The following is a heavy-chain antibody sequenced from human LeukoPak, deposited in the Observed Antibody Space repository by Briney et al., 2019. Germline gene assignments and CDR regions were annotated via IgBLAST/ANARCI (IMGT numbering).Heavy chain of an antibody. V-gene: IGHV4-59*01. CDR2: IYYSGST. CDR3: ARDLGSSSPKNYYYYMDV. J-gene: IGHJ6*03. D-gene: IGHD6-6*01. Sequence: WXXQPPGKGLEWIGYIYYSGSTNYNPSLKSRVTISVDTSKNQFSLKLSSVTAADTAVYYCARDLGSSSPKNYYYYMDVWGXXT.